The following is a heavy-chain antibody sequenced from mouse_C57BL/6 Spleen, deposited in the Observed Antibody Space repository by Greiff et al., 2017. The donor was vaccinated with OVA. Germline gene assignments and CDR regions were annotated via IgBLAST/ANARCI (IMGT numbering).Heavy chain of an antibody. Sequence: EVQLVESEGGLVQPGSSMKLSCTASGFTFSDYYMAWVRQVPEKGLEWVANINYDGSSTYYLDSLKSRFIISRDNAKKILYLQMSSLKSEDTATYYCARDYDGYAMDYWGQGTSVTVSS. CDR3: ARDYDGYAMDY. CDR2: INYDGSST. CDR1: GFTFSDYY. V-gene: IGHV5-16*01. J-gene: IGHJ4*01. D-gene: IGHD2-12*01.